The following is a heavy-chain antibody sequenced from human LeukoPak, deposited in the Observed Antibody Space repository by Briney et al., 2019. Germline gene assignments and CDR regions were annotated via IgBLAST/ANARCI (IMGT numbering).Heavy chain of an antibody. Sequence: GASVKVSCKASGYTFTSYGISWVRQAPGQGLEWMGGIIPIFGTANYAQKFQGRVTITADESTSTAYMELSSLRSEDTAVYYCARVSAPYYDSSGFVYYFDYWGQGTLVTVSS. D-gene: IGHD3-22*01. CDR2: IIPIFGTA. CDR1: GYTFTSYG. J-gene: IGHJ4*02. V-gene: IGHV1-69*13. CDR3: ARVSAPYYDSSGFVYYFDY.